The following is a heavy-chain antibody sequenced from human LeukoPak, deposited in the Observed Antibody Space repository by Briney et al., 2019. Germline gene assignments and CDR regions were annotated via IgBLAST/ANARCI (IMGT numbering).Heavy chain of an antibody. CDR3: TTEPGLYCSSTSCYWDGY. CDR1: GFTFSNAW. V-gene: IGHV3-15*01. D-gene: IGHD2-2*01. CDR2: IKSKTDGGTT. Sequence: GGSLRLSCAASGFTFSNAWMSWVRQAPGKGLEWVGRIKSKTDGGTTDYAAPVKGRFTISRGDSKNTLYLQMNSLKTEDTAVYYCTTEPGLYCSSTSCYWDGYWGQGTLVTVSS. J-gene: IGHJ4*02.